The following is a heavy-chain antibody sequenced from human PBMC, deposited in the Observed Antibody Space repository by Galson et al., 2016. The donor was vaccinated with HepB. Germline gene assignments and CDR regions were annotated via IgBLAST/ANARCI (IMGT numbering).Heavy chain of an antibody. J-gene: IGHJ4*02. CDR1: GYTFTDYY. CDR2: INPNTGGT. V-gene: IGHV1-2*04. Sequence: SVKVSCKASGYTFTDYYMHWVRQAPGQGLEWMGWINPNTGGTKYAQKFQGWVTMTRDTSITTAYMELSRPKSDDTAVYYCAKGSWPYSSSWFVCSDQGTLITVSS. CDR3: AKGSWPYSSSWFVC. D-gene: IGHD6-13*01.